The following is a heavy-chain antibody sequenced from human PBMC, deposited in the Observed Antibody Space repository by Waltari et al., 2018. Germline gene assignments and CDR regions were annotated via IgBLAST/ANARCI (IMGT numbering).Heavy chain of an antibody. CDR3: ARGGYDSSGYHFNT. CDR2: IHYSGST. D-gene: IGHD3-22*01. J-gene: IGHJ4*02. V-gene: IGHV4-31*03. Sequence: QVQLQESGPGLIKPSQTLSLTCTVAGGSVSSDSSYWRWVRQLPGQGLEWIGYIHYSGSTFYSPSLQSRITMSVDTSENQFSLKLSSVTAADTAVYYCARGGYDSSGYHFNTWGQGTLITVSS. CDR1: GGSVSSDSSY.